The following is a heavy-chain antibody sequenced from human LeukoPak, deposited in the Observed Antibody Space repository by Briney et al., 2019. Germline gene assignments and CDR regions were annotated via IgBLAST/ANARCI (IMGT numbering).Heavy chain of an antibody. D-gene: IGHD3-10*01. CDR1: GFTFSNYG. J-gene: IGHJ6*04. V-gene: IGHV3-30*03. CDR2: ISYDGSNK. CDR3: ASSSDIYGSGSYFNSLGDV. Sequence: GGSLRLSCAASGFTFSNYGMHWVRQAPGKGLEWVTLISYDGSNKYYADSVKGRFTISRDNSKNTLYLQMNSLRAEDTAVYYCASSSDIYGSGSYFNSLGDVWGKGTTVSISS.